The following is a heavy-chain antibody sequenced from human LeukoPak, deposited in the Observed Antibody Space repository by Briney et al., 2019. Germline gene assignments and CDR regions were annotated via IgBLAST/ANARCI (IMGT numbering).Heavy chain of an antibody. Sequence: PSETLSLPCTVFGGSVSSDSYYWSWIRQPPGKGLEWIGYIYYTGSTNYNPSLKSRVTISVDMSKNQFSLKLTSVTAADTAVYYCATKGPRRGYFDYWGQGTLVAVSS. CDR2: IYYTGST. CDR1: GGSVSSDSYY. V-gene: IGHV4-61*01. J-gene: IGHJ4*02. CDR3: ATKGPRRGYFDY.